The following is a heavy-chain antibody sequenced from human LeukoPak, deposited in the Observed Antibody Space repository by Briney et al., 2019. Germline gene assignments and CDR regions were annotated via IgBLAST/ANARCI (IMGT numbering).Heavy chain of an antibody. Sequence: PGRSLRLSCAASGFTFSSYGMHWVRQAPGKGLEWVAVIWYGGSNKYYADSVKGRFTISRDNSKNTLYLQMNSLRAEDTAVYYCARGVYSSVTLPPYFDYWGQGTLVTVSS. CDR1: GFTFSSYG. V-gene: IGHV3-33*08. D-gene: IGHD4-17*01. CDR3: ARGVYSSVTLPPYFDY. CDR2: IWYGGSNK. J-gene: IGHJ4*02.